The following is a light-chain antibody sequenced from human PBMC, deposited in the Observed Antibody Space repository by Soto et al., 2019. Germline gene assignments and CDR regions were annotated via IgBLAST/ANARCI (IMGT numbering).Light chain of an antibody. CDR3: QQRYSTPGT. Sequence: IQMTQPPSSLSASLGDRVTITWRASQYISGYVNWYQQKPGKAPKFLIYGASDLQRGVPSRFSGSGSGTDFTLTINSLKPEDFATYDGQQRYSTPGTFGQGTKVDIK. V-gene: IGKV1-39*01. J-gene: IGKJ1*01. CDR1: QYISGY. CDR2: GAS.